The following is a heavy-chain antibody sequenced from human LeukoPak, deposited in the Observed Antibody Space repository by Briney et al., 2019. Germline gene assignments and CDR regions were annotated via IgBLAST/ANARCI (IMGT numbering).Heavy chain of an antibody. J-gene: IGHJ3*02. CDR3: ARDGPGYSFDI. CDR2: IYTSGNI. Sequence: SETLSLTCIVPGGSIITYYWSWVRQPPGKGPEWIRRIYTSGNINYNPSLKRRVTMSVGTSKNQFSLKLTLVTAADTAVYYCARDGPGYSFDIWGQGTMVTVSS. D-gene: IGHD6-13*01. CDR1: GGSIITYY. V-gene: IGHV4-4*07.